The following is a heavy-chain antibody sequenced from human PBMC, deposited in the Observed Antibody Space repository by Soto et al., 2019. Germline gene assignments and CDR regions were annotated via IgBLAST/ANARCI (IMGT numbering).Heavy chain of an antibody. V-gene: IGHV3-30*18. D-gene: IGHD5-18*01. Sequence: QPGGSLRLSCAASGFTFSSYGMHWVRQAPGKGLEWVAVISYDGSNKYYADSVKGRFTISRDNSKNTLYLQMNSLRAEDTAVYYCAKDALRRTIQLWHKRHYYGMDVWGQGTTVTVS. CDR1: GFTFSSYG. J-gene: IGHJ6*02. CDR2: ISYDGSNK. CDR3: AKDALRRTIQLWHKRHYYGMDV.